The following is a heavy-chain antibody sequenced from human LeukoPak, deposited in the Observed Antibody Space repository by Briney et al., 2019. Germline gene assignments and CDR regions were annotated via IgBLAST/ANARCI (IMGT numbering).Heavy chain of an antibody. J-gene: IGHJ5*02. V-gene: IGHV4-59*01. Sequence: SETLSLTCTVSGGSISNYYWSWIRQPPGKGLEWMGDIYYSGSTNYNPSLKSRGTISLDTPKNQFSLILTSVTAADTAVYYCARRATFWFDPWGQGTLVTVSS. CDR1: GGSISNYY. CDR3: ARRATFWFDP. D-gene: IGHD5-12*01. CDR2: IYYSGST.